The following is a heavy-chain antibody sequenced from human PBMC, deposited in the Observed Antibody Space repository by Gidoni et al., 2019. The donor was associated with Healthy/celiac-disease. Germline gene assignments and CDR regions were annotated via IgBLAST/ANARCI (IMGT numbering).Heavy chain of an antibody. CDR1: GFTFSSYG. D-gene: IGHD1-26*01. CDR2: IWYDGSNK. V-gene: IGHV3-33*01. J-gene: IGHJ4*02. CDR3: ATGGGSYYGTFDY. Sequence: QVQLVESGGGVVQPGRSLSLSCAASGFTFSSYGMHWVRQAPGKGLEWVAVIWYDGSNKYYADSVKGRFTISRDNSKNTLYLQMNSLRAEDTAVYYCATGGGSYYGTFDYWGQGTLVTVSS.